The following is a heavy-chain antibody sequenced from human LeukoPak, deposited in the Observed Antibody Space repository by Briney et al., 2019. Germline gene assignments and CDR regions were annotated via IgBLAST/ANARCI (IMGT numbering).Heavy chain of an antibody. CDR2: INSDGSWT. D-gene: IGHD2/OR15-2a*01. J-gene: IGHJ4*02. CDR1: GNYW. Sequence: GGSLRLSCAASGNYWMHWVRQAPGKGVVWVSHINSDGSWTSYADSVKGRFTISKDNAKNTVYLQMNSLRAEDTAVYYCVSFYETYWGRGTLVTVSS. CDR3: VSFYETY. V-gene: IGHV3-74*01.